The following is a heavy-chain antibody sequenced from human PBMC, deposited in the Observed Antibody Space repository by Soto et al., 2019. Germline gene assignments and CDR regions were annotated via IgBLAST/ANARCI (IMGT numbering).Heavy chain of an antibody. Sequence: ASVKVSCKASGYTFTYYAIHWVRQAPGQGLEWMGWINVGNDNTKYSQKFQDRVTFTRDTSASTAYMELSSLRSEDTAIYYCARDGRYDMLTYYMDYWGQGTLVTVSS. CDR3: ARDGRYDMLTYYMDY. J-gene: IGHJ4*02. V-gene: IGHV1-3*01. CDR2: INVGNDNT. D-gene: IGHD3-9*01. CDR1: GYTFTYYA.